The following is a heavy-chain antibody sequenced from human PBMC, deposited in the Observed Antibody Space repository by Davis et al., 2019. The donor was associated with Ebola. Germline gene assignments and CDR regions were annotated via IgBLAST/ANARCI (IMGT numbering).Heavy chain of an antibody. J-gene: IGHJ3*02. CDR3: ARTYYYDDSGYRNAFDI. Sequence: GESLKISCAASGFTFSIYGMHWVRQAPGKGLEWVAVIWYDGSNKYYADSVKGRFTISRDNSKNTLYLQMNSLRAEETAVYYCARTYYYDDSGYRNAFDIWGQGTMVTISS. CDR1: GFTFSIYG. V-gene: IGHV3-33*01. D-gene: IGHD3-22*01. CDR2: IWYDGSNK.